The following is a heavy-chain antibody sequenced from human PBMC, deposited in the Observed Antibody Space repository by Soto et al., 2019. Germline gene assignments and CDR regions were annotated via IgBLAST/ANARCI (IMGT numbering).Heavy chain of an antibody. CDR3: AKDRGEGAVAVSYYFDY. CDR2: ISASGGST. V-gene: IGHV3-23*01. Sequence: EVPLLESGGGLVQPGGSLRLSCTASGFTFSTYGMSWVRQAPGRGLEWVSGISASGGSTHYADSVKGRFIISRDNSKNTLFLQMNRLRAEDTAIFYCAKDRGEGAVAVSYYFDYWGQGTLVTVSS. D-gene: IGHD6-19*01. J-gene: IGHJ4*02. CDR1: GFTFSTYG.